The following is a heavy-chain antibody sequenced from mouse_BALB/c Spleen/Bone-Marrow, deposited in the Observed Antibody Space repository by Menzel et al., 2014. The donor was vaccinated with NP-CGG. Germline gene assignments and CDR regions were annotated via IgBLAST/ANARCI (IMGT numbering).Heavy chain of an antibody. V-gene: IGHV5-17*02. J-gene: IGHJ2*01. D-gene: IGHD1-1*01. Sequence: EVKLVESGGGLVQPGGSRKLSCAASGFTFSSFGMHWGRQAPEKGLEWVAYISSGSSTIYYADTVMGRFTISRDNPKNTLFLQMTSLRSEDTAMYYCARSGSSSGYFDYWGQGTTLTVSS. CDR2: ISSGSSTI. CDR1: GFTFSSFG. CDR3: ARSGSSSGYFDY.